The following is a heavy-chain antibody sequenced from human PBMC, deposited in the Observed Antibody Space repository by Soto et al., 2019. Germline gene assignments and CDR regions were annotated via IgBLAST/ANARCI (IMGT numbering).Heavy chain of an antibody. CDR3: AKARITMIDY. D-gene: IGHD3-22*01. Sequence: PGGSLRLSCAASGFTFSSYGMHWVRQAPGKGLEWVAVISYDGSNKYYADSVKGRFTISRDNSKNTLYLQMNSLRAEDTAVYYCAKARITMIDYWGQGTLVTVSS. CDR1: GFTFSSYG. V-gene: IGHV3-30*18. CDR2: ISYDGSNK. J-gene: IGHJ4*02.